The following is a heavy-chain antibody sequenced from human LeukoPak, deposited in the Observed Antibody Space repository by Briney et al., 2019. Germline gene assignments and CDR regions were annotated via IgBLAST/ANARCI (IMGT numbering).Heavy chain of an antibody. V-gene: IGHV3-7*01. J-gene: IGHJ4*02. CDR2: IKQDGSEK. Sequence: GGSLRLSCAASGFTFSSYWMSWVRQAPGKGLEWVANIKQDGSEKYYEDSVKGRFTISRDNAKNSLYLQMNSLRAEDTAVYYCARDKIVGATNFDYWGQGTLVTVSS. CDR1: GFTFSSYW. CDR3: ARDKIVGATNFDY. D-gene: IGHD1-26*01.